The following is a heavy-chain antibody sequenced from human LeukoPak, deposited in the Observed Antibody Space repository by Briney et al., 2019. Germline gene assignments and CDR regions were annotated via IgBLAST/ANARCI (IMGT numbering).Heavy chain of an antibody. CDR2: IWYDGSNK. Sequence: PGGSLRPSCAASGFTFSSYGMHWVRQAPGKGLEWVVVIWYDGSNKYYADSVKGRFTISRDNSKNTLYLQMNSLRAEDTAVYYCAKDNFVYDSSDNWFDPWGQGTLVTVSS. CDR1: GFTFSSYG. V-gene: IGHV3-33*06. D-gene: IGHD3-22*01. J-gene: IGHJ5*02. CDR3: AKDNFVYDSSDNWFDP.